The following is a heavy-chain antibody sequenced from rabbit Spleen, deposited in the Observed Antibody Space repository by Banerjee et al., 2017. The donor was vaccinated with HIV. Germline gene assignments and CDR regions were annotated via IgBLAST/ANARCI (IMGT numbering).Heavy chain of an antibody. D-gene: IGHD2-1*01. CDR2: IDSGSSGFT. CDR1: GVSFSSNNY. CDR3: ARGSATMTMVIIGFYLSL. J-gene: IGHJ4*01. Sequence: QSLEESGGDLVKPGASLTLTCTASGVSFSSNNYMCWVRQAPGKGLEWIACIDSGSSGFTYYASWAKGRFTISKTSSTTVTLQMTTLTAADTATYFCARGSATMTMVIIGFYLSLWGPGTLVTVS. V-gene: IGHV1S40*01.